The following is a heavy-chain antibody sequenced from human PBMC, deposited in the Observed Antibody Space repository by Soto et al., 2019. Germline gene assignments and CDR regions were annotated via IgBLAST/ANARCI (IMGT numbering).Heavy chain of an antibody. J-gene: IGHJ6*02. Sequence: QVQLVQSGAEVKKPGASVKVSCKASGYTFTRYAMHWVRQAPGQRLEWMGWINAGNGNTKYSQKCQGRVTITRDTSASTAYMELSSLRSEDTAVYYCASSNIAAAPYGMDVWGQGTTVTVSS. CDR2: INAGNGNT. D-gene: IGHD6-13*01. CDR1: GYTFTRYA. CDR3: ASSNIAAAPYGMDV. V-gene: IGHV1-3*01.